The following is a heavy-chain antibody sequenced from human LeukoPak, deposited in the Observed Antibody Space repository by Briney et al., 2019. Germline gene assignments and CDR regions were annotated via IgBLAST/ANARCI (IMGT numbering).Heavy chain of an antibody. J-gene: IGHJ4*02. Sequence: EASVKVSCKASGYTFTSDGISWVRQAPGRGLEWMGWISAYNGNTNYAQKLQGRVTMTTDTSTSTAYMELRSLRSDDTAVYYCARDPLLWFGEANDYWGQGTLVTVSS. D-gene: IGHD3-10*01. CDR3: ARDPLLWFGEANDY. CDR2: ISAYNGNT. CDR1: GYTFTSDG. V-gene: IGHV1-18*01.